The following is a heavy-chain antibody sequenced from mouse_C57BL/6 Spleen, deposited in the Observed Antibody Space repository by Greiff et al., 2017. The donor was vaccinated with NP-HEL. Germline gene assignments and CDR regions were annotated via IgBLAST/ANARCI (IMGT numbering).Heavy chain of an antibody. V-gene: IGHV3-6*01. CDR3: AREDYGSSY. D-gene: IGHD1-1*01. J-gene: IGHJ2*01. Sequence: DVKLQESGPGLVKPSQSLSLTCSVTGYSITSGYYWNWIRQFPGNKLEWMGYISYDGSNNYNPSLKNRISITRDTSKNQFFLKLNSVTTEDTATYYCAREDYGSSYWGQGTTLTVSS. CDR2: ISYDGSN. CDR1: GYSITSGYY.